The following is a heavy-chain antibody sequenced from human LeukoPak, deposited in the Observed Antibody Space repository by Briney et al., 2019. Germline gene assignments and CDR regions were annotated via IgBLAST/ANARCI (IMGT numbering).Heavy chain of an antibody. CDR1: GYTFTSYA. Sequence: ASVKVSCKASGYTFTSYAMHWVRQAPGQGLEWMGWMNPNSGNTGYAQKFQGRVTITRNTSISTAYMELSSLRSEDTAVYYCARVSRSIAAAGNFDLWGRGTLVTVSS. J-gene: IGHJ2*01. CDR3: ARVSRSIAAAGNFDL. CDR2: MNPNSGNT. D-gene: IGHD6-13*01. V-gene: IGHV1-8*03.